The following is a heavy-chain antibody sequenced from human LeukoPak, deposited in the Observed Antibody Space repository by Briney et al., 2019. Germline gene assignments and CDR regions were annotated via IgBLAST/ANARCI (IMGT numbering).Heavy chain of an antibody. CDR3: ARDASRCSSTSCYGGFDP. V-gene: IGHV3-66*01. J-gene: IGHJ5*02. CDR2: IYSGGST. CDR1: GFTFSSYS. D-gene: IGHD2-2*01. Sequence: PGGSLRLSCAASGFTFSSYSMNWVRQAPGKGLEWVSVIYSGGSTYYADSVKGRFTISRDNSKNTLYLQMNSLRAEDTAVYYCARDASRCSSTSCYGGFDPWGQGTLVTVSS.